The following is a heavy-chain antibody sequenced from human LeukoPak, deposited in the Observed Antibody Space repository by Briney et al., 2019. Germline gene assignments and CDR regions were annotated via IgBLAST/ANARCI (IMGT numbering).Heavy chain of an antibody. J-gene: IGHJ4*02. CDR1: GFTFSSYA. V-gene: IGHV3-23*01. CDR3: AASVWFGEYYNFDS. CDR2: IGGSGSTT. Sequence: GGSLRLSCAASGFTFSSYAMSWVRQAPGKGLEWVSAIGGSGSTTYYADSVKGRFTISRDNSKNTLYLQMNSLRAEDTGVYYCAASVWFGEYYNFDSWGQGTLVTVSS. D-gene: IGHD3-10*01.